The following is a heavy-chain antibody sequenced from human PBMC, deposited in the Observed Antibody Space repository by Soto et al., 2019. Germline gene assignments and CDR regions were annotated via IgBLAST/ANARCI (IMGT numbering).Heavy chain of an antibody. CDR2: INPSGGST. Sequence: QVQLVQSGAEVKKPGASVKVSCKASGYTFTSYYMHWVRQAPGQGLEWMGIINPSGGSTSYAQKFQGRVTMTRDTSTSTVYMELSSLRSEDTAVYYCARDGTMVQGVTDYFDYWGQGTLVTVSS. CDR1: GYTFTSYY. J-gene: IGHJ4*02. CDR3: ARDGTMVQGVTDYFDY. V-gene: IGHV1-46*03. D-gene: IGHD3-10*01.